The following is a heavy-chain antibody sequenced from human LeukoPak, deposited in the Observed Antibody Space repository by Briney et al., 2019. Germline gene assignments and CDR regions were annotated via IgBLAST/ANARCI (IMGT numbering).Heavy chain of an antibody. D-gene: IGHD3-10*01. V-gene: IGHV6-1*01. CDR2: TYYRSKWCY. Sequence: SQTLSLTCAISGYSVSNNSIAWSWLRQSPSRALEWLGSTYYRSKWCYDYAVSVKSRITINPDTSKNQFSLQLNSVTPEDTAVYYCARVYGSRSADYFDYWGQGTLVPVSS. J-gene: IGHJ4*02. CDR1: GYSVSNNSIA. CDR3: ARVYGSRSADYFDY.